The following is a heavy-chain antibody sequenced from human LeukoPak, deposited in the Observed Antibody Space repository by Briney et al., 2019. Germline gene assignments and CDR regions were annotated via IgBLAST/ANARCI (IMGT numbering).Heavy chain of an antibody. J-gene: IGHJ4*02. CDR1: GGTFSSYA. CDR2: IIPIFGTA. V-gene: IGHV1-69*13. Sequence: GASVKVSCKASGGTFSSYAISWVRQAPGQGLEWMGGIIPIFGTANYAQKFQGRVTITADESTSTAYMELSSLRSEDTAVYYCTRDSGYSGYDFDWGQGTLVTVSS. CDR3: TRDSGYSGYDFD. D-gene: IGHD5-12*01.